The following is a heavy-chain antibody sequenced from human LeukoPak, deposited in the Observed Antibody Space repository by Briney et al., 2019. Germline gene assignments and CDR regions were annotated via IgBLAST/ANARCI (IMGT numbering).Heavy chain of an antibody. CDR1: GGSISSSSYN. CDR2: IDYSGST. V-gene: IGHV4-39*07. J-gene: IGHJ4*02. CDR3: ARGLWFGDENPPYFDY. Sequence: KPSETLSLTCTVSGGSISSSSYNWGWIRQPPGKGLEWIGSIDYSGSTYYNPSLKSRVTISVDTSRNQVSLKLSSVTAADTAVYYCARGLWFGDENPPYFDYWGQGILVTVSS. D-gene: IGHD3-10*01.